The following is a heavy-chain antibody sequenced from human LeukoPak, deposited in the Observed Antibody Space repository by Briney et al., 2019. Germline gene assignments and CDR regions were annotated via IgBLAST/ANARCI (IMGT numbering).Heavy chain of an antibody. CDR2: IYPGDSDT. Sequence: GESLKISCKGSGYTFISNWIGWVRQMPGQGLEWMGVIYPGDSDTRYSPSFQGQVTISADKSISTAYLQWSSLKASDTAMYFCARHGRVYGGNSGVDYWGQGTLATVSS. D-gene: IGHD4-23*01. V-gene: IGHV5-51*01. J-gene: IGHJ4*02. CDR3: ARHGRVYGGNSGVDY. CDR1: GYTFISNW.